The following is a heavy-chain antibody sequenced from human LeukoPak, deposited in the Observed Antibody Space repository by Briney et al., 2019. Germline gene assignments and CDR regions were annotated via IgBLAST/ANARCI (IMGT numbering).Heavy chain of an antibody. CDR1: GFTFDDYA. Sequence: GGSLRLSCAASGFTFDDYAMHWVRQAPGKGLEWVSGISCNSGSVGYAGSVKGRFTISRDNAKNSLYLQMNSLRAEDTALYYCPKDVRLSPDSSSCYDYWGQGTLVTVSS. D-gene: IGHD6-13*01. CDR2: ISCNSGSV. CDR3: PKDVRLSPDSSSCYDY. J-gene: IGHJ4*02. V-gene: IGHV3-9*01.